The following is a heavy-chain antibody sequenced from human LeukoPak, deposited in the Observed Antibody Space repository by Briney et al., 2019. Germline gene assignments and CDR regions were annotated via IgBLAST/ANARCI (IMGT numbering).Heavy chain of an antibody. CDR2: IYYSGST. CDR1: GDSINTYY. CDR3: ARVIAADRFDS. J-gene: IGHJ5*01. V-gene: IGHV4-59*01. D-gene: IGHD6-13*01. Sequence: SETLSLTCSVSGDSINTYYWSWIRHPPGKGLEWIGYIYYSGSTNYHPSLKNRVTISVDRSKNHFSLKLSSVTAADTAVYYCARVIAADRFDSWGQGTLVTVSS.